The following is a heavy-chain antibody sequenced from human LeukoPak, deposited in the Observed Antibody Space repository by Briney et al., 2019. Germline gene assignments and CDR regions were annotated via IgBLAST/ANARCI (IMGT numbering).Heavy chain of an antibody. Sequence: GGSLRLSCAASGFTFSSYAMSWVRQAPGKGLEWVSTINGGGVNTHYADSVGGRFTISRDNSKNTLNLQINSLRAEDTAVYFCAKGSAVADIYFDYWGQGTLVTVSS. V-gene: IGHV3-23*01. CDR2: INGGGVNT. J-gene: IGHJ4*02. CDR3: AKGSAVADIYFDY. D-gene: IGHD6-19*01. CDR1: GFTFSSYA.